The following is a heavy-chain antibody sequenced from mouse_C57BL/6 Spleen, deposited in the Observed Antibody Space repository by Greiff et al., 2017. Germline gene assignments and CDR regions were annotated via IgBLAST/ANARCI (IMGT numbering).Heavy chain of an antibody. V-gene: IGHV3-6*01. CDR1: GYSITSGYY. Sequence: ESGPGLVKPSQSLSLTCSVTGYSITSGYYWNWIRQFPGNKLEWMGYISYDGSNNYNPSLKNRISITRDTSKNQFFLKLNSVTTEDTATYYCAREGAYGSSPWYFDVWGTGTTVTVSS. D-gene: IGHD1-1*01. CDR3: AREGAYGSSPWYFDV. CDR2: ISYDGSN. J-gene: IGHJ1*03.